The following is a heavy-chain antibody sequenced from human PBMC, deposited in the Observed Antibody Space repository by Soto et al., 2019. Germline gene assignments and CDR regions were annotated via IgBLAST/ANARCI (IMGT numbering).Heavy chain of an antibody. CDR2: MYSGGTT. D-gene: IGHD3-10*01. CDR3: ARHLRLVGFGEFDL. CDR1: GFTVSSNY. Sequence: EVQLVESGGGLVQPGGSLRLSCAASGFTVSSNYMSWVRQAPGKGLEWVSFMYSGGTTHYADSVRGRFTISRDNSKNTLYVEMKSLRAEDTAVYYRARHLRLVGFGEFDLWGRGTLVTVSP. J-gene: IGHJ2*01. V-gene: IGHV3-53*04.